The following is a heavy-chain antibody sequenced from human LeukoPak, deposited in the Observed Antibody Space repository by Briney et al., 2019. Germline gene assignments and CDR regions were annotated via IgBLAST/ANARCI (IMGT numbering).Heavy chain of an antibody. D-gene: IGHD1-26*01. J-gene: IGHJ3*02. CDR3: ARVGWELYDAFDI. CDR2: IYTSGST. V-gene: IGHV4-59*10. CDR1: GGSFSGYY. Sequence: SETLSLTCAVYGGSFSGYYWSWIRQPAGKGLEWIGRIYTSGSTNYNPSLKSRVTMSVDTSKNQFSLKLSSVTAADTAVYYGARVGWELYDAFDIWGQGTMVTVSS.